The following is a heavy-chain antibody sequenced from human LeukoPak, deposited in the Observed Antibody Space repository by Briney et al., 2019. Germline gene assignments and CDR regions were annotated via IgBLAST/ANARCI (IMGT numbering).Heavy chain of an antibody. V-gene: IGHV3-9*01. CDR3: AKVEDRPLLWFGESLDDAFDI. D-gene: IGHD3-10*01. J-gene: IGHJ3*02. CDR1: GFTFDNYA. CDR2: ISWNSGGI. Sequence: PGRSLRLSCAASGFTFDNYAMHWVRQAPGQGLEWVSGISWNSGGIGYAGSVKGRFTSSRDHPMNSLHEQSTGLRSEDTALNYCAKVEDRPLLWFGESLDDAFDIWGQGTMVTVSS.